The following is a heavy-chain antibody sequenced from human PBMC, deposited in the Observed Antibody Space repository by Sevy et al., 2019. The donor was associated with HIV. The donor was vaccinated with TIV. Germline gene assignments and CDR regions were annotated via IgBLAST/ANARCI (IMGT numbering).Heavy chain of an antibody. CDR3: AKDGVTMVRGDDDAFDI. CDR1: GFTFSSYG. Sequence: GSLRLSCAASGFTFSSYGMHWVRQAPGKGLEWVAFIRYDGSNKYYADSVKGRFTISRDNSKNTLYLQMNSLRAEDTAVYYCAKDGVTMVRGDDDAFDIWGQGTMVTVSS. J-gene: IGHJ3*02. V-gene: IGHV3-30*02. D-gene: IGHD3-10*01. CDR2: IRYDGSNK.